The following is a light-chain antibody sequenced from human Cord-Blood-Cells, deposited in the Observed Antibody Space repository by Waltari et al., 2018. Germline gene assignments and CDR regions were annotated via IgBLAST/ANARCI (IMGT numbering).Light chain of an antibody. Sequence: QSALTQPASVSGSPGPSITISCTGTSSDVGCYTLLPWYQQHPGKAPKLMIYEGSKRPSGVSNRFSGSKSGNTASLTISGLQAEDEADYYCCSYAGSSTWVFGGGTKLTVL. J-gene: IGLJ3*02. V-gene: IGLV2-23*01. CDR2: EGS. CDR3: CSYAGSSTWV. CDR1: SSDVGCYTL.